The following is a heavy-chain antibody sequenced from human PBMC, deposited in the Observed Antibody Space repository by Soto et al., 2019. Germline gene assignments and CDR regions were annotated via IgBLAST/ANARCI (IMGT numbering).Heavy chain of an antibody. J-gene: IGHJ1*01. D-gene: IGHD6-19*01. Sequence: SETLSLTCTVSGGSISSYYWSWIRQPPGKGLEWIGYIYYSGSTNYNPSLKSRVTISVDTSKNQFSLKLSSVTAADTAVYYCASSPGIAVAGTKYFQHWGQGTLVTVSS. V-gene: IGHV4-59*01. CDR3: ASSPGIAVAGTKYFQH. CDR2: IYYSGST. CDR1: GGSISSYY.